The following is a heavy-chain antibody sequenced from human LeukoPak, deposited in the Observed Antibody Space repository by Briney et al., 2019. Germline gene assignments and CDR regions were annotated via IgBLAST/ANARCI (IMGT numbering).Heavy chain of an antibody. D-gene: IGHD6-19*01. J-gene: IGHJ4*02. CDR2: ISGSGGST. Sequence: GGSLRLSCAASGFTFSSYAMSWVRQAPGKGLEWVSAISGSGGSTYYADSVKGRSTISRDNSKNTLYLQMNSLRAQDTAVYYCARSGWYREDYFDYWGQGTLVTVSS. CDR1: GFTFSSYA. CDR3: ARSGWYREDYFDY. V-gene: IGHV3-23*01.